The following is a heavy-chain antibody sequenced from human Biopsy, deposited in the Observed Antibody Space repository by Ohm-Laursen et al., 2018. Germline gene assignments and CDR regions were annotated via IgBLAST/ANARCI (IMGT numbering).Heavy chain of an antibody. D-gene: IGHD5-24*01. J-gene: IGHJ6*02. V-gene: IGHV3-11*01. Sequence: SLRLSCAASGFTFSDYYMSWIRQAPGKGLEWVSYITSGGSTTDYVDSVKGRFTISRDNAKSSLFLQMNSLRAEDTAVYYCAGDVEGFYSYAMDAWGQGTTVTVSS. CDR3: AGDVEGFYSYAMDA. CDR2: ITSGGSTT. CDR1: GFTFSDYY.